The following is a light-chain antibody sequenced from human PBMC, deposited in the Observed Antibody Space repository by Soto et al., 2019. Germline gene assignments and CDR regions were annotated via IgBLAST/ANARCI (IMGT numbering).Light chain of an antibody. CDR1: PTILYRPNNKNA. V-gene: IGKV4-1*01. CDR3: QQFYTTPP. J-gene: IGKJ5*01. CDR2: SAS. Sequence: DIVMTQSPDSLAVPLGERATINCKTSPTILYRPNNKNALLWHQQKPGQSPKLLISSASPRESGVPDLFGGGGSATDFTLTSSSLRAEEVEVYYCQQFYTTPPFGQGTRLEIK.